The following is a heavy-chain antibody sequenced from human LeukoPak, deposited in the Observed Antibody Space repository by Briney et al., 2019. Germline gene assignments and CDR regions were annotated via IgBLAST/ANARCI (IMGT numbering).Heavy chain of an antibody. V-gene: IGHV1-18*01. CDR2: INPYNGET. J-gene: IGHJ4*02. CDR1: GYSFTSFA. CDR3: VRLRLGQFSPGFDY. D-gene: IGHD3-16*02. Sequence: GASVKVSCKASGYSFTSFAISWVRQAPGQGLEWMGWINPYNGETNYAQKLQGRVTMTTDTSTSTAYMELRSLRSDDTAVYYCVRLRLGQFSPGFDYWGQGTLVTVSS.